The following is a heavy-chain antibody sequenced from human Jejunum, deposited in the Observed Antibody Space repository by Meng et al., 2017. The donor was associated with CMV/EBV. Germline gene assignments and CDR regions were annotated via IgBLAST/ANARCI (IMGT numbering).Heavy chain of an antibody. CDR2: IKSGGTNI. J-gene: IGHJ4*02. V-gene: IGHV3-74*01. Sequence: VQVVGSRGGLIQPGGSMRLSCVVSGFSSDDFWVDWVRQAPGKGPLWVSRIKSGGTNIKYADSVKGRFTISGDNAKNTVYLQMNNLRDEDTAVYYCLKLPPGYWGQGTLVTVSS. CDR1: GFSSDDFW. D-gene: IGHD2-21*01. CDR3: LKLPPGY.